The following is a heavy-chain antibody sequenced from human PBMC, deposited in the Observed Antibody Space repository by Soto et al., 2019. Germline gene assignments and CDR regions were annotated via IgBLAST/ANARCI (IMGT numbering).Heavy chain of an antibody. CDR3: ATRQCSSTSCYDSDYYHYGMDV. Sequence: ASVKVSCKASGYTFTSYAMHWVRQAPGQRLEWMGWINAGNGNTKYSQKFQGRVTMTTDTSTSTAYMEMTRLRSDDTAVYYCATRQCSSTSCYDSDYYHYGMDVWGQGTTVTVSS. CDR2: INAGNGNT. D-gene: IGHD2-2*01. J-gene: IGHJ6*02. CDR1: GYTFTSYA. V-gene: IGHV1-3*01.